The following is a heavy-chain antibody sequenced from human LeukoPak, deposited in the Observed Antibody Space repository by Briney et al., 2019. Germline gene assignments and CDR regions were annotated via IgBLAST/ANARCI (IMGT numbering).Heavy chain of an antibody. CDR1: GGSINSPTYY. D-gene: IGHD3-22*01. V-gene: IGHV4-61*01. CDR2: IYYSGST. CDR3: ARGDYYDSSGYYYASYYFDY. Sequence: SGTLSLTCTVSGGSINSPTYYWSWIRQPPGKGLEWIGYIYYSGSTNYNPSLKSRVTISVDTSKNQFSLKLSSVTAADTAVYYCARGDYYDSSGYYYASYYFDYWGQGTLVTVSS. J-gene: IGHJ4*02.